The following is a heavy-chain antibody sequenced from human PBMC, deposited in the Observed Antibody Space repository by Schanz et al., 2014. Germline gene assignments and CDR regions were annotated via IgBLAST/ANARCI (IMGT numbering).Heavy chain of an antibody. CDR1: GYTLTGFG. CDR3: ARFNSGSHSPPYYYYGMDV. Sequence: QVQLVQSGAEVKKPGASVKVSCKASGYTLTGFGVSWVRQAPGQGREWMGWISAYSGNSKYAQKLQGRVTMTTDTSTNTAYTELRSLTSDDTAVSYCARFNSGSHSPPYYYYGMDVWGQGTTVTFSS. D-gene: IGHD1-26*01. J-gene: IGHJ6*02. CDR2: ISAYSGNS. V-gene: IGHV1-18*01.